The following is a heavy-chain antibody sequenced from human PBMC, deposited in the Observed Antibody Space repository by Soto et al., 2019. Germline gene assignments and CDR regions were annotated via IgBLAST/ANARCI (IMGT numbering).Heavy chain of an antibody. J-gene: IGHJ2*01. Sequence: QVQRVQSGAEVKKPGASVKVSCKASGYTFTSYDINWVRQATGQGLEWMGWMNPNSGNTGYAEKFQGRVTMTRNTSISTAYIELRSLRSEETAVSYGAVYGGSRYWCFDLWGSGTLVTVSS. D-gene: IGHD2-15*01. CDR2: MNPNSGNT. CDR1: GYTFTSYD. V-gene: IGHV1-8*01. CDR3: AVYGGSRYWCFDL.